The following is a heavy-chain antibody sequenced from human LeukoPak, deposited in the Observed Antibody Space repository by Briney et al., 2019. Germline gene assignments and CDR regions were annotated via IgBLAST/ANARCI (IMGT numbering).Heavy chain of an antibody. CDR3: ARRVAGSSSMGS. CDR2: VYYGGTA. V-gene: IGHV4-39*07. CDR1: GGSISSSSYY. D-gene: IGHD6-6*01. J-gene: IGHJ5*02. Sequence: PSETLSLTCTVSGGSISSSSYYWAWIRPPPGKGLEWIANVYYGGTANYNPSLESRVTISLDASKNQFSLRLSSVTAADTALYFCARRVAGSSSMGSWGQGTLVTVSS.